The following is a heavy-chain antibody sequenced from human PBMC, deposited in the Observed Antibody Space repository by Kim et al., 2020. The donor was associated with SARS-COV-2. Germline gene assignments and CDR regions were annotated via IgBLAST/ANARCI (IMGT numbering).Heavy chain of an antibody. D-gene: IGHD2-21*01. J-gene: IGHJ4*02. CDR1: GFTFGSYA. V-gene: IGHV3-9*01. CDR2: LSLDSEMI. Sequence: GGSLRLSCVASGFTFGSYAVHWVRQVPGKGLEWVSGLSLDSEMIGYADSVKGRFTISRDKAKNSLYLQMNSLRAEDTALYYCTRDLVPRGSDCWGQRTLDSVST. CDR3: TRDLVPRGSDC.